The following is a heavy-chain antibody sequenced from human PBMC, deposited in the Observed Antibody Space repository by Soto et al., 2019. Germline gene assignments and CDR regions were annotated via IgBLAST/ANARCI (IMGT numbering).Heavy chain of an antibody. CDR3: ARGYYDYVWGNYRAYLVFDY. V-gene: IGHV3-7*03. CDR2: IKQDGSEK. D-gene: IGHD3-16*02. Sequence: QPGGSLRLSCAASGFTFSNYWMNWVRQAPGKGLEWVANIKQDGSEKFYVDSLKGRFTISRDNAKNSLFLQMNSLRAEDTAVYYCARGYYDYVWGNYRAYLVFDYWGQGALVTVSS. J-gene: IGHJ4*02. CDR1: GFTFSNYW.